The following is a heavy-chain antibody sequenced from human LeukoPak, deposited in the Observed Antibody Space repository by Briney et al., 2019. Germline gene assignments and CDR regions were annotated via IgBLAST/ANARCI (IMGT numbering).Heavy chain of an antibody. Sequence: GGSLRLSCAASGLTFSRYWMTWVRQAPGKGLEWVASINEAGNEKYYVDSVKGRFTISRDNAKNSLYLQMNSLRAEDTAVYSCARYMTVSGLRSTKGYWGQGTLVTVSS. V-gene: IGHV3-7*01. J-gene: IGHJ4*02. CDR3: ARYMTVSGLRSTKGY. CDR1: GLTFSRYW. D-gene: IGHD6-19*01. CDR2: INEAGNEK.